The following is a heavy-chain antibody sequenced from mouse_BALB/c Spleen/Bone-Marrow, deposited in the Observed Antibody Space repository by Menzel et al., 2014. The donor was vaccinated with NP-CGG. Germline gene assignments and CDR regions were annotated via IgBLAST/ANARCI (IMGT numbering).Heavy chain of an antibody. CDR3: RSYDYTMDY. V-gene: IGHV1S22*01. Sequence: LKQSGSGLVRPGASVKLSCKASGYTFTSYWMHWVKQMPGQGLEWIGNIYPGSGSTNYDEKFKSKATLTVDTSSSAAYMQLSSLTSEDSAVYYCRSYDYTMDYWGQGTPVTVSS. CDR2: IYPGSGST. CDR1: GYTFTSYW. J-gene: IGHJ4*01. D-gene: IGHD1-1*01.